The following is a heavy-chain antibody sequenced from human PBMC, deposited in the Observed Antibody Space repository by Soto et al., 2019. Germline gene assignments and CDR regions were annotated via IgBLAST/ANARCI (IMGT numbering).Heavy chain of an antibody. D-gene: IGHD1-1*01. CDR3: ARRDGYNWKYFDY. CDR1: GGSISSSNW. Sequence: SETLSLTCAVSGGSISSSNWWSWVRQPPGKGLEWIGEIYHSGSTNYNPSLKSRVTISVDKSKNQFSLKLSSVTAADTAVYYCARRDGYNWKYFDYWGQGTLVTVSS. V-gene: IGHV4-4*02. J-gene: IGHJ4*02. CDR2: IYHSGST.